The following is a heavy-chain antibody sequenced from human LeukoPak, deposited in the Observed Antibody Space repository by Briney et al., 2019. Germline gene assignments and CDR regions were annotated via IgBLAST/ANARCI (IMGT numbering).Heavy chain of an antibody. CDR3: AVIVGATPWDY. CDR1: GFTFSSYS. J-gene: IGHJ4*02. D-gene: IGHD1-26*01. CDR2: IGSSSSYI. Sequence: GGSLRLSCAASGFTFSSYSTNWVRQAPGKGLEWVSSIGSSSSYIYYADSVKGRFTISRDNAKNSLYLQMNSLRAEDTAVYYCAVIVGATPWDYWGQGTLVTVSS. V-gene: IGHV3-21*01.